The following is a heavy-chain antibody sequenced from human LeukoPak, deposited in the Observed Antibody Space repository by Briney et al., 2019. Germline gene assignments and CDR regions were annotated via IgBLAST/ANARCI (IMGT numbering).Heavy chain of an antibody. CDR2: IYYNGGT. Sequence: SSETLSLTCTVSGGSISSYYWSWIRQPPGKGLEWIGYIYYNGGTNYNPSLKSRGTISIDTSKNQFSLKLSSVTAADTAVYYCARVGSSSFDYWGQGTLVTVSS. V-gene: IGHV4-59*01. J-gene: IGHJ4*02. D-gene: IGHD6-6*01. CDR1: GGSISSYY. CDR3: ARVGSSSFDY.